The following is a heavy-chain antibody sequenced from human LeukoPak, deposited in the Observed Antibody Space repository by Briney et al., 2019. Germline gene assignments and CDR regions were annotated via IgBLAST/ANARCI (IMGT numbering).Heavy chain of an antibody. CDR3: ARGTTDYDILTGFRSYYFDY. J-gene: IGHJ4*02. CDR2: INHSGGT. V-gene: IGHV4-34*01. CDR1: GGSFSGYY. D-gene: IGHD3-9*01. Sequence: SETLSLTCAVYGGSFSGYYWSWIRQPPGKGLEWIGEINHSGGTNYNPSLKSRVTISVDTSMNQFSLKLSSVTAADTAVYYCARGTTDYDILTGFRSYYFDYWGQGTLVPVSS.